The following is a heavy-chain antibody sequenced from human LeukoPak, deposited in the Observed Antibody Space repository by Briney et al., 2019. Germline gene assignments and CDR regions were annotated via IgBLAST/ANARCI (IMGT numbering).Heavy chain of an antibody. J-gene: IGHJ6*02. CDR3: ARGSGGGSGSYYKDHYYGMDV. D-gene: IGHD3-10*01. V-gene: IGHV4-4*07. Sequence: KPSETPALTRTVPGGSISTYSRGWIRQPPRDAPEWIGGNQPSGTTNYNPSLKSRVTMSVDTSKNQFSLKLNTVTAADTAVHYCARGSGGGSGSYYKDHYYGMDVWGPGTTVTVS. CDR1: GGSISTYS. CDR2: NQPSGTT.